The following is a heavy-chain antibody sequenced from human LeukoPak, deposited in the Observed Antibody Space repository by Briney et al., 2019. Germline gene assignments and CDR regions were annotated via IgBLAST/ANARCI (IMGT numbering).Heavy chain of an antibody. CDR2: IYYSGST. Sequence: SETLSLTCTVSGGSISSSSYYWGWIRQPPGKGLEWIGSIYYSGSTYYNPSLKSRVTISVDTSKNQFSLKLSSVTAADTAVYYCARIYSNYGAYYFDYWGQGTLVTVSS. J-gene: IGHJ4*02. CDR1: GGSISSSSYY. V-gene: IGHV4-39*01. CDR3: ARIYSNYGAYYFDY. D-gene: IGHD4-11*01.